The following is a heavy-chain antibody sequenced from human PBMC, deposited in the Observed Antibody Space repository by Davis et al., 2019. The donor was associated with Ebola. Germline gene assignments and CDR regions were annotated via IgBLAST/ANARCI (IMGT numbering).Heavy chain of an antibody. Sequence: PGGSLRLSCAASGFTFSNYGMNWVRQAPGKGLEWVSYIDSSASTTYYADSVKGRFTISRDNAKNSLFLQMNSLRAEDTAIYYCAREVPFCGGDCLDYWGQGTLVTVSS. CDR1: GFTFSNYG. V-gene: IGHV3-48*04. D-gene: IGHD2-21*01. CDR3: AREVPFCGGDCLDY. J-gene: IGHJ4*02. CDR2: IDSSASTT.